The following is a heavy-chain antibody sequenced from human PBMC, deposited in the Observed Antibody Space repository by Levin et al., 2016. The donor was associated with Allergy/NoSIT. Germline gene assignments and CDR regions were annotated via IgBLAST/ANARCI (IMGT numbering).Heavy chain of an antibody. CDR3: ARAGTWYAFDI. CDR2: INHGGST. V-gene: IGHV4-34*01. J-gene: IGHJ3*02. Sequence: SETLSLTCAVYGGSFSGYYWNWIRQPPGKGLEWIGEINHGGSTNYNPSLWGRVTISLDTSKNQFSLRLSSVTAADTAVYYCARAGTWYAFDIWGQGTMVTVSA. CDR1: GGSFSGYY. D-gene: IGHD6-13*01.